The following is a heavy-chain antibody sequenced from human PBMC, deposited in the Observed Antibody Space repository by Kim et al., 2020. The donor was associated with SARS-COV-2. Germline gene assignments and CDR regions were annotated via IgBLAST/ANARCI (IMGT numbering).Heavy chain of an antibody. CDR3: ARARFGELFGGY. Sequence: ASVKVSCKASGYTFTSYYMHWVRQAPGQGREWMGIINPSGGSTSYAQKFQGRVTMTRDTSTSTVYMELNSLRSEDTAVYYCARARFGELFGGYWGQGTLVTVSS. CDR2: INPSGGST. J-gene: IGHJ4*02. D-gene: IGHD3-10*01. CDR1: GYTFTSYY. V-gene: IGHV1-46*01.